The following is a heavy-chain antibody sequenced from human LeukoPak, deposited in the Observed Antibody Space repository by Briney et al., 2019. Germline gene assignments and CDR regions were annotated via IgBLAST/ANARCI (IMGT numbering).Heavy chain of an antibody. CDR2: ISGSDSST. Sequence: GGSLRLSCAASGFTFSTYAMSWVRQAPGEGLEWVSSISGSDSSTYYADSVKGRFTIFRDNSKNTLYLQMNSLRAEDTAVYYCAKDPASWSQGYFDYWGQGTLVTVAS. J-gene: IGHJ4*02. CDR1: GFTFSTYA. D-gene: IGHD6-13*01. V-gene: IGHV3-23*01. CDR3: AKDPASWSQGYFDY.